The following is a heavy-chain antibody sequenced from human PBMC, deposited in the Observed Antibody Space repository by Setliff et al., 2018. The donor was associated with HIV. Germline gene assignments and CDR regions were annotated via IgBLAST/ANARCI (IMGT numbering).Heavy chain of an antibody. CDR2: INTGNGNT. CDR3: ARTLYSSFSSFDY. J-gene: IGHJ4*02. Sequence: ASVKVSCKASGYTFTSYAMHWVRQAHGQRLEWMGWINTGNGNTKYSQKFQGRVTITRDTSASTAYMEVSSLRSDDTALYYCARTLYSSFSSFDYWGQGTLVTVSS. V-gene: IGHV1-3*04. CDR1: GYTFTSYA. D-gene: IGHD6-19*01.